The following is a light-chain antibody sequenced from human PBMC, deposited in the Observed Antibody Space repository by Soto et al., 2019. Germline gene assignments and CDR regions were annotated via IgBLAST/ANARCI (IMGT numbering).Light chain of an antibody. V-gene: IGKV3-15*01. CDR1: QAVTPH. Sequence: VMTQSTDTLSASPGQTVSLACGARQAVTPHLAWYTQNPGQAPRLLXYDKSSRAPGVQARFSGSGTGKDFTLNINSLQSGDFGVYYCKQYNNWPPSTFGQGTRLEIK. CDR2: DKS. J-gene: IGKJ5*01. CDR3: KQYNNWPPST.